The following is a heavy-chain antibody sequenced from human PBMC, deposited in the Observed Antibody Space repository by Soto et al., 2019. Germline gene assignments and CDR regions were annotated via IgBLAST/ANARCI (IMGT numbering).Heavy chain of an antibody. D-gene: IGHD1-7*01. Sequence: SETLSLTCTVSGGSISSDSYYWSWIRQPPGKGLEWIGCIFHSESTNYNPSLKSRVIMSVDTSKKQFSLKLTSVTAADTAVYYCAREGGTTSYYFDFWGQGTQVTVSS. CDR2: IFHSEST. CDR1: GGSISSDSYY. V-gene: IGHV4-61*01. CDR3: AREGGTTSYYFDF. J-gene: IGHJ4*02.